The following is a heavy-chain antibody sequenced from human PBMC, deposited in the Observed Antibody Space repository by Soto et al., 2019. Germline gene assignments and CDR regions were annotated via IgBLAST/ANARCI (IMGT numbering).Heavy chain of an antibody. CDR3: ARPRVQLWLNYYYGMDV. Sequence: ASVKVSCKASGYTFTNYGLSWVRQAPGQGLEWMGWITVYSGTTDHVQKFRGRVTMTTSVSTAYMEVSRLRSDDTAVYYCARPRVQLWLNYYYGMDVCGQGTTVTVSS. CDR2: ITVYSGTT. V-gene: IGHV1-18*04. CDR1: GYTFTNYG. J-gene: IGHJ6*02. D-gene: IGHD5-18*01.